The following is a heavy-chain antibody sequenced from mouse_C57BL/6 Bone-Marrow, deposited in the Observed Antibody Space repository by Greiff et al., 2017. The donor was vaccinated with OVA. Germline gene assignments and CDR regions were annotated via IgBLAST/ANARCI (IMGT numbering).Heavy chain of an antibody. J-gene: IGHJ1*03. V-gene: IGHV1-69*01. D-gene: IGHD2-3*01. Sequence: QLQLQQPGAELVMPGASVKLSCKASGYTFTSYWMHWVKQKPGQGLEWIGEIDPSDSYTNYNQKFKGKSTLTVDKSTSTADVQLSSLTPEDSAVEYCARDGYHWNFEVGGTGTTVTVSS. CDR3: ARDGYHWNFEV. CDR2: IDPSDSYT. CDR1: GYTFTSYW.